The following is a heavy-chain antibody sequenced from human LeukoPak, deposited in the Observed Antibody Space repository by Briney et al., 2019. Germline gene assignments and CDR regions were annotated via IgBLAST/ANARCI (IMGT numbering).Heavy chain of an antibody. D-gene: IGHD6-19*01. J-gene: IGHJ6*02. V-gene: IGHV4-34*01. Sequence: PSETLSLTCAVYGGSFSGYYWSWIRQPPGKGLEWIGEINHSGSTNYNPSLKSRVTISVDTSKNQFSLKLSSVTAADTAVYYCAREGIAVGMDVWGQGTTVTVSS. CDR3: AREGIAVGMDV. CDR1: GGSFSGYY. CDR2: INHSGST.